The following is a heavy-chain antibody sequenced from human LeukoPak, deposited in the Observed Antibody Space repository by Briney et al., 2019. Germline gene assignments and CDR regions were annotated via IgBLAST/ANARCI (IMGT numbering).Heavy chain of an antibody. CDR3: SRGGTSSVAYYYHMDD. Sequence: PGGSLRLSCTASEFTFSGRYMDWVRQAPGKGLEWVGRRRDRADGYTPEYAASVRGRFTISRDDSETSMYLQMNSLKTEDSAVYYCSRGGTSSVAYYYHMDDWGQGTTVTVSS. V-gene: IGHV3-72*01. CDR1: EFTFSGRY. CDR2: RRDRADGYTP. D-gene: IGHD1-26*01. J-gene: IGHJ6*02.